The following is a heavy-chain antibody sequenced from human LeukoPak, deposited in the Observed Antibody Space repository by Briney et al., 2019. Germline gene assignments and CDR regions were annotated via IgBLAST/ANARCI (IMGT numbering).Heavy chain of an antibody. CDR1: GYTFTGYY. J-gene: IGHJ4*02. V-gene: IGHV1-2*02. Sequence: ASVKVSCKASGYTFTGYYMHWVRQAPGQGLEWMGWINPNSGGTNYAQKFQGRVTMTRDTSISTACMELSRLRSDDTAVYYCARGPYYYDSSGYYDYWGQGTLVTVSS. D-gene: IGHD3-22*01. CDR2: INPNSGGT. CDR3: ARGPYYYDSSGYYDY.